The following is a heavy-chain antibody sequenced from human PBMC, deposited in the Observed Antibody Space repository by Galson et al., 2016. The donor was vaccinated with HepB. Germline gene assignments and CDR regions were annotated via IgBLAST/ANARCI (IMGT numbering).Heavy chain of an antibody. CDR3: ARQGGSYRVDY. D-gene: IGHD1-26*01. CDR2: IYPGDSDT. Sequence: QSGAEVKKSGESLKISCKASGYSFTNYWIAWVRQMPGKGLEWMGIIYPGDSDTRYSPSLQGQVVISADTSLTTAYLQWSSLKASDTGIYYGARQGGSYRVDYWGQGTLVTGSS. J-gene: IGHJ4*02. CDR1: GYSFTNYW. V-gene: IGHV5-51*01.